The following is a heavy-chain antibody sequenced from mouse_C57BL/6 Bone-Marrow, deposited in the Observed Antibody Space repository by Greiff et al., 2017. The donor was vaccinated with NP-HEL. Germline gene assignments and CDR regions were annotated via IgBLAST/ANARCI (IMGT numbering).Heavy chain of an antibody. V-gene: IGHV5-12*01. CDR3: ARHHDGYYDWYFDV. Sequence: EVQLVESGGGLVQPGGSLKLSCAASGFTFSDYYMYWVRQTPEKRLEWVAYISNGGGSTYYPDTVKGRFTISRDNAKNTLYLQMSRLKSEDTAMYYCARHHDGYYDWYFDVWGTGTTVTVSS. CDR1: GFTFSDYY. J-gene: IGHJ1*03. CDR2: ISNGGGST. D-gene: IGHD2-3*01.